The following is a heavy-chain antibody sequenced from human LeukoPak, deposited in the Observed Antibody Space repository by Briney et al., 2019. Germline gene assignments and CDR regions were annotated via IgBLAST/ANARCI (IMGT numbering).Heavy chain of an antibody. Sequence: ASVKVSCKASGYTFTSYGISWVRQAPGQGLEWMGWISAYNGNTNYARKLQGRVTMTTDTSTSTAYMELRSLRSDDTAVYYCARVTMDLYYYGMDVWGQGTTVTVSS. V-gene: IGHV1-18*01. J-gene: IGHJ6*02. CDR3: ARVTMDLYYYGMDV. D-gene: IGHD3-10*01. CDR1: GYTFTSYG. CDR2: ISAYNGNT.